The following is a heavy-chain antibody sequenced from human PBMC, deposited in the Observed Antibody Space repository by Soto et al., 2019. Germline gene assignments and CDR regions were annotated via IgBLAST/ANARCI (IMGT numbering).Heavy chain of an antibody. J-gene: IGHJ4*02. CDR2: IYYSEST. CDR1: GGSISSYY. CDR3: ARSVAANYYFDY. Sequence: SETLSLTCTVSGGSISSYYWSWIRQPPGKGLEWIGYIYYSESTNYNPSLKSRVTISVDTSKNQFSLKLSSVTAADTAVYYCARSVAANYYFDYWGQGTLVTVSS. V-gene: IGHV4-59*08. D-gene: IGHD2-15*01.